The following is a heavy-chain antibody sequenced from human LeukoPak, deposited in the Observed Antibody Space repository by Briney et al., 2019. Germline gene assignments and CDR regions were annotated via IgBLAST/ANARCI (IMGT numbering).Heavy chain of an antibody. J-gene: IGHJ4*02. V-gene: IGHV4-39*02. Sequence: RASETLSLTCTVSGGSISSSSYYWGWIRQPPGKGLEWIGSIYYSGSTYNNASLRSRVTISIDPSKNLFSLKLNSVTAADTAVYYCARFGPLETQRSFDYWGQGTLVTVSS. CDR2: IYYSGST. CDR1: GGSISSSSYY. D-gene: IGHD3-10*01. CDR3: ARFGPLETQRSFDY.